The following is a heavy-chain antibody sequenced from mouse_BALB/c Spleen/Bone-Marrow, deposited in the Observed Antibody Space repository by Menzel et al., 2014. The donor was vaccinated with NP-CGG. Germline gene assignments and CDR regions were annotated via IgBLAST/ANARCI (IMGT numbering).Heavy chain of an antibody. J-gene: IGHJ3*01. V-gene: IGHV14-3*02. CDR3: ASYYYGSSTFAY. Sequence: VQPQQSGAELVKPGASVKLSCTASGFNIKDTYMHWVKQRPEQGLEWIGRIDPANGNTKYDLKFQGKATITADTSSNTAYLQLSSLTSEDTAVYYCASYYYGSSTFAYWGQGTLVTVSA. CDR1: GFNIKDTY. D-gene: IGHD1-1*01. CDR2: IDPANGNT.